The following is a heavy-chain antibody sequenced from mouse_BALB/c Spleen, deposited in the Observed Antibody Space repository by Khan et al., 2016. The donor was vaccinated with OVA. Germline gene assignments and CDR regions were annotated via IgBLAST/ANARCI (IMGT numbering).Heavy chain of an antibody. CDR2: IWTGGST. CDR3: ARDLGSSHWYFDV. D-gene: IGHD1-1*01. J-gene: IGHJ1*01. V-gene: IGHV2-9*02. CDR1: GFSLTSYG. Sequence: QVQLKESGPGLVAPSQGLSITCTVSGFSLTSYGVHWVRQPPGKGLEWLGVIWTGGSTNYNSALRSRLTINKDNSKGQVFLKMNNLQTDDTAMYCCARDLGSSHWYFDVWGAGTTVTVSS.